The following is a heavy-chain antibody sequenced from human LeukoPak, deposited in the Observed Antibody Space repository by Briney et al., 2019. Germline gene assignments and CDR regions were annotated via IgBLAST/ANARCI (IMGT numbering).Heavy chain of an antibody. J-gene: IGHJ4*02. D-gene: IGHD2-15*01. CDR1: GGSISSSSYY. V-gene: IGHV4-39*07. CDR2: IYYSGST. Sequence: PSETLSLTCTVSGGSISSSSYYWGWIRQPPGKGLEWIGSIYYSGSTYYNPFLKSRVTISVDTSKNQFSLKLTSVTAADTAVYYCARETPQEVVAATRAGGYHFDFWGQGTLVTVSS. CDR3: ARETPQEVVAATRAGGYHFDF.